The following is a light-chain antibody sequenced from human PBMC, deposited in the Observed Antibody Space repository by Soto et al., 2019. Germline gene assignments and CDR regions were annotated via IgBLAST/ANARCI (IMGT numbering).Light chain of an antibody. V-gene: IGKV1-33*01. CDR2: HAS. CDR3: QQYDSLPYT. Sequence: DIQMTHSPSSLSASVGDRVTITCQASQDISTYLNWYQQKPGKAPNLLIYHASILEAGVPSRFSGSGSGTYFTFTISSLQPEDIATYYCQQYDSLPYTFGQRTKLEIK. J-gene: IGKJ2*01. CDR1: QDISTY.